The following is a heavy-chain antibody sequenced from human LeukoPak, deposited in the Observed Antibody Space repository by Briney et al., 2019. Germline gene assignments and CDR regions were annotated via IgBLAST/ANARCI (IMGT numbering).Heavy chain of an antibody. CDR2: MSHRGTT. CDR3: ARDIGEYYDILTGPHLDP. D-gene: IGHD3-9*01. V-gene: IGHV4-38-2*02. J-gene: IGHJ5*02. Sequence: SETLSLTCTVSGFSIISGYYWGWIRQPPGKGLEWVGSMSHRGTTYYNPSLKSRVTISVDTSKNQFSLKLSSVTAAVTAVYYCARDIGEYYDILTGPHLDPWGQGTLVTVSS. CDR1: GFSIISGYY.